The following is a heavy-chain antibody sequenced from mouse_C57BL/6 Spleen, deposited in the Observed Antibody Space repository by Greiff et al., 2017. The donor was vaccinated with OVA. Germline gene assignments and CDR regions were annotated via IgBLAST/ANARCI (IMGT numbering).Heavy chain of an antibody. CDR3: ARNGDYDVRDYYAMDY. J-gene: IGHJ4*01. Sequence: QVQLQQSGPGLVQPSQSLSITCTVSGFSLTSYGVHWVRQSPGKGLEWLGVIWSGGSTDYNAAFISRLSISKDNSKSQVFFKMNSLQADDTAIYYCARNGDYDVRDYYAMDYWGQGTSVTVSS. CDR1: GFSLTSYG. V-gene: IGHV2-2*01. D-gene: IGHD2-4*01. CDR2: IWSGGST.